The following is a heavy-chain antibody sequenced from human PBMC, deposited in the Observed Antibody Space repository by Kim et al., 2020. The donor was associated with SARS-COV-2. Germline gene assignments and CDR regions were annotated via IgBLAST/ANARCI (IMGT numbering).Heavy chain of an antibody. CDR2: IYYSGST. J-gene: IGHJ4*02. Sequence: SETLSLTCSVSGDSISSYYCSWIRQLPGKGLEWLGYIYYSGSTDYNPSLKTRVTISWDTSKNQFSLDLTSVTDADTAVYYCARSEGRASWYQFDYWGPG. V-gene: IGHV4-59*01. CDR3: ARSEGRASWYQFDY. CDR1: GDSISSYY. D-gene: IGHD6-13*01.